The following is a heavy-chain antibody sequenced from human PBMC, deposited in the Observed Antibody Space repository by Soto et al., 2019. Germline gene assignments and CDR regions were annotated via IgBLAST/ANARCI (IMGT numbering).Heavy chain of an antibody. CDR1: GFTFSSYA. CDR2: ISGNGDST. CDR3: AKHLTRYFDWPHDVLDI. V-gene: IGHV3-23*01. J-gene: IGHJ3*02. D-gene: IGHD3-9*01. Sequence: PGGSLRLSCAASGFTFSSYAMTWVRQAPGKGLEWVSGISGNGDSTYYADSVRGRFTISRDNSKNTLYLQMNSLRAEDTAVYYCAKHLTRYFDWPHDVLDIWGQGTMVTVSS.